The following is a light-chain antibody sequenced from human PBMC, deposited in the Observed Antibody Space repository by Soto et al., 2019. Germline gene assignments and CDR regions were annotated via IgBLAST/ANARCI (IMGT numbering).Light chain of an antibody. CDR1: TSDVGGYVY. CDR2: EVS. CDR3: SSYSSSRTVV. V-gene: IGLV2-14*01. J-gene: IGLJ2*01. Sequence: QSALTQPDSVSGSPGQSITISCTGTTSDVGGYVYVSWYRQHPGKAPKLMIFEVSHRPSGVSTRFSGSKSGNTASLTISGLQAEDEADYYCSSYSSSRTVVFGGGTKLTVL.